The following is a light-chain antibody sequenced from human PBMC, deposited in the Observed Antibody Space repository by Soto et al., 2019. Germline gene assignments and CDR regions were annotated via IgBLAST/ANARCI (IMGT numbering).Light chain of an antibody. Sequence: DIQMTQSPSSLCASVGDRVTITYRASQGISNYLTRYQQKPGRFPKLLIYEVSTLESGVPSRFSGSGSGTDFTLTISSLQPEDVATYYCQKYTSAPITFGQGTRLE. CDR1: QGISNY. J-gene: IGKJ5*01. CDR2: EVS. V-gene: IGKV1-27*01. CDR3: QKYTSAPIT.